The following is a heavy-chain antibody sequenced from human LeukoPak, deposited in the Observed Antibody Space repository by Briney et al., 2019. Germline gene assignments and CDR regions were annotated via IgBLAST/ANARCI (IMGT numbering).Heavy chain of an antibody. CDR2: IDSRFGTGAV. CDR3: TTNWSGLG. D-gene: IGHD3/OR15-3a*01. V-gene: IGHV3-15*04. Sequence: TGGSLTLSCATSGFAFSEAWMSWVRQAPGKGLEWVGNIDSRFGTGAVTYAAHVRGRFTISRDDAKNTLYVQMNSLKTEDTAVYYCTTNWSGLGGGQGTLVTVAS. CDR1: GFAFSEAW. J-gene: IGHJ4*02.